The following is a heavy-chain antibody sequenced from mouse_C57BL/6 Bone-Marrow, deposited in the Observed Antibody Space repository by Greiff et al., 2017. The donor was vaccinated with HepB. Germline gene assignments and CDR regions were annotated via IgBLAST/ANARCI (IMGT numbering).Heavy chain of an antibody. CDR2: IYPSDSET. CDR3: ARSGVYGDDFDC. V-gene: IGHV1-61*01. J-gene: IGHJ2*01. D-gene: IGHD1-1*01. Sequence: VQLQQPGAELVRPGSSVKLSCKASGYTFTSYWMDWVKQRPGQGLEWIGNIYPSDSETHYNQKFKDKATLTVDKSSSTAYMQLSSLTSEDSAVYYCARSGVYGDDFDCWGQGTTLTVSS. CDR1: GYTFTSYW.